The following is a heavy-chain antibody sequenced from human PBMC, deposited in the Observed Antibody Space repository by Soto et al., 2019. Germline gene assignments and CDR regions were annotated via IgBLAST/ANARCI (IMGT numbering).Heavy chain of an antibody. CDR1: GYTFTGYY. J-gene: IGHJ4*02. CDR3: GRVRSGEVVVFY. Sequence: QVQLVQSGAEVKESGASVKVSCKASGYTFTGYYIHWVRQAPGQGLEWVGESSPKSGGTRYAEKFQGRVTMTKDTSISTVYMELSNLSHDDTAVYYCGRVRSGEVVVFYWGQGTLVTVHS. V-gene: IGHV1-2*02. D-gene: IGHD3-16*02. CDR2: SSPKSGGT.